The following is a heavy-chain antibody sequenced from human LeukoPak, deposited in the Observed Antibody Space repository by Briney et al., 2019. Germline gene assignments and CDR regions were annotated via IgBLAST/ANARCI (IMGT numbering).Heavy chain of an antibody. CDR3: ARQSPSDF. J-gene: IGHJ4*02. CDR2: INTYTGKT. V-gene: IGHV1-18*01. Sequence: ASVKVSCKASGYAFSTYGISWVRQAPGQGLEWMGWINTYTGKTNYAQKLQGRVTMTTDTSTSTVYMEPRSLRSDDAAVYYCARQSPSDFWGQGTLVTVSA. CDR1: GYAFSTYG.